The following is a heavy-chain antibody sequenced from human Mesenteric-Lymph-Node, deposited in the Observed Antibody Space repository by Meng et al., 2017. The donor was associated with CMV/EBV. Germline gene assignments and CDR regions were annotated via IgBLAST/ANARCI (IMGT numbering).Heavy chain of an antibody. Sequence: SLKISYAASGFTFDDYAMHWVRQAPGKGPEWVSGISWNSGSIAYADSVKGRFTISKDNSKNTLYLQMNSLRAEDTAVYYCAKSGGGSYWGQGTLVTVSS. CDR3: AKSGGGSY. CDR1: GFTFDDYA. CDR2: ISWNSGSI. J-gene: IGHJ4*02. D-gene: IGHD3-10*01. V-gene: IGHV3-9*01.